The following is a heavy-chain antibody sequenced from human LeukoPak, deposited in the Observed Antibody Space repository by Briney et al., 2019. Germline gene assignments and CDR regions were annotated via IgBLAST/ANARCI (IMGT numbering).Heavy chain of an antibody. CDR3: AKDDAVGGGYFDY. Sequence: PGGSLRLSCAASGFTFSNYAMGWVRQAPGKGLEWVSGIRACADNTYYADSVKGRVTISRDTSKNTAYLQMNSLRAEDTAVYSCAKDDAVGGGYFDYWGQGTLVTVSS. J-gene: IGHJ4*02. V-gene: IGHV3-23*01. CDR1: GFTFSNYA. CDR2: IRACADNT. D-gene: IGHD2-2*01.